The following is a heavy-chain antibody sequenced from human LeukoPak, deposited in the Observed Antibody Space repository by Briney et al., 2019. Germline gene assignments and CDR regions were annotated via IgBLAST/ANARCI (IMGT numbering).Heavy chain of an antibody. CDR2: IGAGGDNT. CDR3: ARKLLEKTTTT. CDR1: GFIFSDYD. J-gene: IGHJ4*02. D-gene: IGHD5-24*01. Sequence: GGSLRLSCVASGFIFSDYDMSWVCQAPGEGLEWVSAIGAGGDNTYYADSVKGRFTISRDNSKNTLFLQMNSLRVEDTALYYCARKLLEKTTTTRGQGILVTVSS. V-gene: IGHV3-23*01.